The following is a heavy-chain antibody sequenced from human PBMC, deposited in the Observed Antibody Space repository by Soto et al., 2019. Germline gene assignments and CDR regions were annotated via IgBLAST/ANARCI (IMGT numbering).Heavy chain of an antibody. CDR2: IWYDGSNK. Sequence: GGSLRLSCAASGFTFSSYGMHWVRQAPGKGLEWVAVIWYDGSNKYYADSVKGRFTISRDNSKNTLYLQMNSLRAEDTAVYYCAREYCSGGSCYGDAFDIWGQGTMVTVSS. CDR1: GFTFSSYG. D-gene: IGHD2-15*01. CDR3: AREYCSGGSCYGDAFDI. J-gene: IGHJ3*02. V-gene: IGHV3-33*01.